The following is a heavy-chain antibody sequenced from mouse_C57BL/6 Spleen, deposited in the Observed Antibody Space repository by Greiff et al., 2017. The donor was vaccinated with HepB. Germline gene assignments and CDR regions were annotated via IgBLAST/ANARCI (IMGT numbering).Heavy chain of an antibody. Sequence: QVQLPQSGAELVRPGTSVKVSCKASGYAFTNYLIEWVKQRPGQGLEWIGVINPGSGGTNYNEKFKGKATLTADKSSSTAYMQLSSLTSEDSAVYFCAREGVTTVVARFDYWGQGTTLTVSS. CDR1: GYAFTNYL. V-gene: IGHV1-54*01. J-gene: IGHJ2*01. CDR2: INPGSGGT. CDR3: AREGVTTVVARFDY. D-gene: IGHD1-1*01.